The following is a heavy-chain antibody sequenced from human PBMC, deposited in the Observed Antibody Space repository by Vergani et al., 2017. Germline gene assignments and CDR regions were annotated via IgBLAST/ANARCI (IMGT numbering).Heavy chain of an antibody. Sequence: EVQLLESGGGLVQPGGSLRLSCAASGFTFSSYAMSWVRQAPGKGLEWVSAISGSGGSTYYADSVKGRFTISRDNSKNTLYLQMNSLRAEDTAVYYCARDDSPSPYYDSSGYQNGFDPWGQGTLVTVSS. CDR3: ARDDSPSPYYDSSGYQNGFDP. D-gene: IGHD3-22*01. CDR2: ISGSGGST. V-gene: IGHV3-23*01. J-gene: IGHJ5*02. CDR1: GFTFSSYA.